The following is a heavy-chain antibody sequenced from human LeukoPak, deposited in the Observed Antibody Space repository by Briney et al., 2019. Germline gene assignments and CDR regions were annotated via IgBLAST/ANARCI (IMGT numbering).Heavy chain of an antibody. J-gene: IGHJ4*02. V-gene: IGHV4-34*01. CDR2: IYHSGST. CDR3: ARDPAPYYDFWSGYIDY. D-gene: IGHD3-3*01. Sequence: SETLSLTCAVYGGSFSGYYWSWIRQPPGKGLEWIGYIYHSGSTYYNPSLKSRVTISVDRSKNQFSLKLSSVTAADTAVYYCARDPAPYYDFWSGYIDYWGQGTLVTVSS. CDR1: GGSFSGYY.